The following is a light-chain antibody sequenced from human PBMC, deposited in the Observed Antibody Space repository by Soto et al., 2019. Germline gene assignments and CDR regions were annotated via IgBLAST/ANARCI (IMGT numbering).Light chain of an antibody. CDR3: QQYDSYPPT. V-gene: IGKV3-20*01. CDR2: GAS. Sequence: EIVLTQSPGTLSLSPGERATLSCRASQSVSSSYLAWYQQKPGQAPRLLIYGASSRASGIPDRFSGSGSETDFTLGISRLEPDDFATYYCQQYDSYPPTFGQGTKLQIK. J-gene: IGKJ2*01. CDR1: QSVSSSY.